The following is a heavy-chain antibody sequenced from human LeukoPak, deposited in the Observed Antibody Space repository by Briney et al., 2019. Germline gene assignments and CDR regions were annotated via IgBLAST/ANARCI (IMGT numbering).Heavy chain of an antibody. D-gene: IGHD2-2*01. CDR3: ARDLEDIVVVPAALNYFDY. V-gene: IGHV1-2*02. Sequence: ASVKVSCTASGYNLTGYYMNWVRQATGQGLEWMGWINPNSGGTNYAQKFQGRVTMTRATSISTAYMELSRLRSDDSAVYYCARDLEDIVVVPAALNYFDYWGQGTLVTVSS. CDR2: INPNSGGT. CDR1: GYNLTGYY. J-gene: IGHJ4*02.